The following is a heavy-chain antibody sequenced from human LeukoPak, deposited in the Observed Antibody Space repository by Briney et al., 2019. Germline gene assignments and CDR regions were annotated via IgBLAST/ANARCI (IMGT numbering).Heavy chain of an antibody. CDR1: GASISGNSFY. J-gene: IGHJ4*02. CDR2: IYYTGIT. CDR3: ASPGITTFDC. Sequence: PSETLSLACTVSGASISGNSFYWGWVRQPPGKGLEWIGNIYYTGITYYNPSLKSRVTISVDTSKNQFSLRLNSVTAADTAIYYCASPGITTFDCWGQGTLVTVSS. D-gene: IGHD3-22*01. V-gene: IGHV4-39*01.